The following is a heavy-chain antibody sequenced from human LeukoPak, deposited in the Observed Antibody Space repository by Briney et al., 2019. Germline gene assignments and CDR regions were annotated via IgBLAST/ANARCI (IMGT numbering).Heavy chain of an antibody. Sequence: PGGSLRLSCAASGFTFNTYGMSWVRQAPGKGLEWVSSISSSSSYIYYADSVKGRFTISRDNAKNSLYLQMNSLRAEDTAVYYCARDRAYATTTGDFDYWGQGTLVTVSS. CDR2: ISSSSSYI. CDR1: GFTFNTYG. CDR3: ARDRAYATTTGDFDY. V-gene: IGHV3-21*01. J-gene: IGHJ4*02. D-gene: IGHD1-1*01.